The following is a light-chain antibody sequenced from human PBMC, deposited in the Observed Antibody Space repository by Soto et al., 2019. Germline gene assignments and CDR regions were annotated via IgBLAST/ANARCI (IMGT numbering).Light chain of an antibody. V-gene: IGKV3-20*01. CDR1: QSVSSSY. CDR3: QQYGSSGWT. Sequence: EIVLTQSPGTLSLSPGERATLSCRASQSVSSSYLAWYQQKPGQAPRLLIYGASSRATGIPDRFSGSGSGTDVTLTISRLEPEDFAVYYWQQYGSSGWTFGQGTKVEIK. J-gene: IGKJ1*01. CDR2: GAS.